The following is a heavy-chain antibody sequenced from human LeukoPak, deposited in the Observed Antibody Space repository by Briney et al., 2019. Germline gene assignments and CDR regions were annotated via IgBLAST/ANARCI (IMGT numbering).Heavy chain of an antibody. J-gene: IGHJ4*02. D-gene: IGHD3-16*01. Sequence: GGSLRLSCAASGFTFSSYSMNWVRRAPGKGLEWVSYISSSSSTIYYADSVKGRFTISRDNAKNSLYLQMNSLRAEDTAVYYCARWAHYDYVWGHFDYWGQGTLVTVSS. CDR1: GFTFSSYS. V-gene: IGHV3-48*04. CDR3: ARWAHYDYVWGHFDY. CDR2: ISSSSSTI.